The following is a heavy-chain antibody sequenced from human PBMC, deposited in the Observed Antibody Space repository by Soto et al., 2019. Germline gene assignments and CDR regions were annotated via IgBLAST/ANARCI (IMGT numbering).Heavy chain of an antibody. V-gene: IGHV4-39*01. CDR2: IYYSGSN. D-gene: IGHD2-2*01. J-gene: IGHJ4*02. Sequence: SETLSLTCTVSGGSISSSSYYWGWIRQPPGKGLEWIGSIYYSGSNYYNPSLKSRVTISVDTSKNQFSLKLSSVTAADTAVYYCARSRDVSIRVGDIVVVPAAYYFDYWGQGTLVTVSS. CDR1: GGSISSSSYY. CDR3: ARSRDVSIRVGDIVVVPAAYYFDY.